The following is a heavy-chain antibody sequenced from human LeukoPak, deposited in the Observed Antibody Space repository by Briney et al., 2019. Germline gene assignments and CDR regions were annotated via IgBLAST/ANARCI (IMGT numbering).Heavy chain of an antibody. CDR2: ISGSGGST. J-gene: IGHJ5*02. CDR1: GFTFSSYG. V-gene: IGHV3-23*01. Sequence: PGGTLRLSCAASGFTFSSYGMSWVRQAPGKGLEWVSAISGSGGSTYYADSVKGRFTISRDNSKNTLYLQMNSLRAEDTAVYYCAKEKVVVAASGWFDPWAREPWSPSPQ. CDR3: AKEKVVVAASGWFDP. D-gene: IGHD2-15*01.